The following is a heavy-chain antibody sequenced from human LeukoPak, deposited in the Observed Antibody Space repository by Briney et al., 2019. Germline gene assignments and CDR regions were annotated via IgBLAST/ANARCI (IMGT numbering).Heavy chain of an antibody. D-gene: IGHD5-12*01. CDR2: ISYDGSNK. V-gene: IGHV3-30*04. CDR1: GFTFRSYA. CDR3: AKDTTGGYDEYYYYYLDV. Sequence: GRSLRLSCAASGFTFRSYAMHWVRQAPGKGLEWVAVISYDGSNKYYADSVKGRFTISRDNSKNTLYLQMNSLRAEDTAVYYCAKDTTGGYDEYYYYYLDVWGKGTTVTVSS. J-gene: IGHJ6*03.